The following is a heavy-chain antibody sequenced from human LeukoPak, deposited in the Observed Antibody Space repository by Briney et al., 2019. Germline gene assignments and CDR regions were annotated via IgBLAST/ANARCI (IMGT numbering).Heavy chain of an antibody. CDR1: GGSISSYY. CDR3: ARTTEAHSWRTRYYNYYMDV. CDR2: IYYSGST. Sequence: SETLSLTCTVSGGSISSYYWSWIRQPPGKGLEWIGYIYYSGSTNYNPSLKSRVTISVDTSKNQFALKLSSVTAADTAVYYCARTTEAHSWRTRYYNYYMDVWGKGTTVTVSS. D-gene: IGHD6-13*01. V-gene: IGHV4-59*01. J-gene: IGHJ6*03.